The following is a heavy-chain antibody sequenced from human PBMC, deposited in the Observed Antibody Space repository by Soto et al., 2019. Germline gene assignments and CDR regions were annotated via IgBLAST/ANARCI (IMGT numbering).Heavy chain of an antibody. CDR2: IYFGGTT. D-gene: IGHD3-22*01. CDR3: ARLGGYFQALDS. CDR1: GGSISPNY. V-gene: IGHV4-59*08. Sequence: QVQLQESGPGLVKPSETLSLTCTVSGGSISPNYWSWIRQPPGKGLEWIGYIYFGGTTMYNPSLKSRVTISVDTSKHRFSLKLTSVTAADTAVYYCARLGGYFQALDSWGQGTLVTVSS. J-gene: IGHJ4*02.